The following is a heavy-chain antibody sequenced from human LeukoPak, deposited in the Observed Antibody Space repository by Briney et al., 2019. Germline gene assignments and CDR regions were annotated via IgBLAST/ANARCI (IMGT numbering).Heavy chain of an antibody. D-gene: IGHD4-17*01. J-gene: IGHJ5*02. CDR3: ARVPTTVTTDNWFDP. CDR2: ISSSSYI. Sequence: PGGSLRLSCAASGFTFSSYSMNWVRQAPGKGLEWVSSISSSSYIYYADSVKGRFTISRDNAKNSLYLQMNSLRAEDTAVYYCARVPTTVTTDNWFDPWGQGTLVTVSS. V-gene: IGHV3-21*01. CDR1: GFTFSSYS.